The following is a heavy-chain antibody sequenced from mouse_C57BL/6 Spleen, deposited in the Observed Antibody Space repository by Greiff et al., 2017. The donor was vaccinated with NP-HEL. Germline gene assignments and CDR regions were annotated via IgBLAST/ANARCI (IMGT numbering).Heavy chain of an antibody. J-gene: IGHJ4*01. CDR3: ARELRLRRNYAMDY. CDR1: GFTFSDYG. Sequence: EVQLVESGGGLVKPGGSLKLSCAASGFTFSDYGMHWVRQAPEKGLEWVAYISSGSSTIYYADTVKGRFTISRDNAKNTLFLQMTSLRSEDTAMYYCARELRLRRNYAMDYWGQETSVTVSS. CDR2: ISSGSSTI. D-gene: IGHD3-2*02. V-gene: IGHV5-17*01.